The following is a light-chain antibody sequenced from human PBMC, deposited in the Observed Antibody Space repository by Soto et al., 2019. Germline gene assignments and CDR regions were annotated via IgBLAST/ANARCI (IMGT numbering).Light chain of an antibody. CDR1: SSDIGGYNY. CDR2: DVS. V-gene: IGLV2-14*03. J-gene: IGLJ3*02. CDR3: SSYGASSTL. Sequence: QSVLTQPASVSGSPGQSSTISCTGSSSDIGGYNYVSWYQQHPGKAPQLRIDDVSYRPSGISDRFSGSKSGNTASRTISGLQPKDEADYYCSSYGASSTLFGGGTKLTVL.